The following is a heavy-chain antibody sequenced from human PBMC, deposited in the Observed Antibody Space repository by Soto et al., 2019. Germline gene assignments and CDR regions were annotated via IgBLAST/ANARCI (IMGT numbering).Heavy chain of an antibody. CDR2: ISSSSSYI. CDR1: GFTFSSYS. V-gene: IGHV3-21*01. D-gene: IGHD6-13*01. CDR3: ASLYSSSWSYYYYYGMDV. Sequence: GGSLRLSCAASGFTFSSYSMNWVRQAPGKGLEWVSSISSSSSYIYYADSVKGRFTISRDNAKNSLYLQMNSLRAEDTAVYYCASLYSSSWSYYYYYGMDVWGQGTTVTVSS. J-gene: IGHJ6*02.